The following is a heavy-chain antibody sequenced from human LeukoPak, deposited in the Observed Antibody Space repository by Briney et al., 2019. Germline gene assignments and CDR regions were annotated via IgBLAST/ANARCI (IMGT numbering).Heavy chain of an antibody. V-gene: IGHV4-59*11. CDR3: GRDALVGYFSYYYIDV. D-gene: IGHD2-15*01. CDR1: DGPIRSHY. J-gene: IGHJ6*03. Sequence: SETLSLTCTVSDGPIRSHYWTWIRQSPLKGLEWIGDISNSGSTKDNPSLKSRVTISIDTSKSQFSLRLTSVTAADTAVYYCGRDALVGYFSYYYIDVWGKGTTVTVSS. CDR2: ISNSGST.